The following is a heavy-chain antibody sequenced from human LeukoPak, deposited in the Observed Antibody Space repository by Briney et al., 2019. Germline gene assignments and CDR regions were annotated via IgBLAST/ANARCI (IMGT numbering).Heavy chain of an antibody. J-gene: IGHJ4*02. CDR1: GGTFSSYA. V-gene: IGHV1-69*04. CDR2: IIPILGIA. CDR3: ARDDGDYVRFDY. Sequence: ASVKVSCKASGGTFSSYAISWVRQAPGQGLEWMGRIIPILGIANYAQKFQGRVTITADKSTSTAYMELSSLRSEDTAVYYCARDDGDYVRFDYWGQGTLVTVSS. D-gene: IGHD4-17*01.